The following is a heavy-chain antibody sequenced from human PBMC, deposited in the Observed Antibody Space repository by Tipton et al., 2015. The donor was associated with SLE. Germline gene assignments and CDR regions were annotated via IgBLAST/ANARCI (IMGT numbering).Heavy chain of an antibody. D-gene: IGHD3-10*02. J-gene: IGHJ6*02. V-gene: IGHV3-48*03. CDR2: INPGGGNI. CDR1: GFPFSSFG. CDR3: ARDVLNNYYYAMDV. Sequence: SLRLSCAASGFPFSSFGVNWVRQAPGKGLEWVSYINPGGGNIDYADAVKGRFTISRDKAKNSLDLQMNSLRAEDTAVYYCARDVLNNYYYAMDVWGRGTTVTVSS.